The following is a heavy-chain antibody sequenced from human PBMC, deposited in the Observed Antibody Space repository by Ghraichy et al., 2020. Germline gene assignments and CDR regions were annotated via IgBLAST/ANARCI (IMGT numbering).Heavy chain of an antibody. CDR1: GFTFSSYS. D-gene: IGHD2-15*01. V-gene: IGHV3-48*02. Sequence: GESLNISCAASGFTFSSYSMNWVRQAPGKGLEWISYITSSSTTIYYADSVKGRFTISRDNAQNSLYLQMNSLRDEDTAVYYCARDQEATLTEDYGMDVWGQGTTVTVSS. J-gene: IGHJ6*02. CDR3: ARDQEATLTEDYGMDV. CDR2: ITSSSTTI.